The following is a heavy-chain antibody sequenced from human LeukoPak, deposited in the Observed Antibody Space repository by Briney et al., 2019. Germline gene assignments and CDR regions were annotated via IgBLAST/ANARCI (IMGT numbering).Heavy chain of an antibody. CDR2: ISAYNGNT. Sequence: ASXXXSCKASGYTFTSYGISWVRQAPGQGLEWMGWISAYNGNTNYAQKLQGRVTMTTDTSTSTAYMELRSLRSDDTAVYYCAREPSGSYYNVPLNFDYWGQGTLVTVSS. J-gene: IGHJ4*02. CDR3: AREPSGSYYNVPLNFDY. CDR1: GYTFTSYG. D-gene: IGHD3-10*01. V-gene: IGHV1-18*01.